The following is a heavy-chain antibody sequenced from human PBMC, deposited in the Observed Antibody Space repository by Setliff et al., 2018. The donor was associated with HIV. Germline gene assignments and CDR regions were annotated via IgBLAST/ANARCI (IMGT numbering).Heavy chain of an antibody. J-gene: IGHJ6*02. D-gene: IGHD6-19*01. Sequence: GASVKVSCKASGYTFTSYYMHWVRQAPGQGLEWMGIINPSGGSTSYAQKFQGRVTMTRDTSTSTVYMELSSRRSEDTAVYYCARDAQWLAPLPPEEGYYYSGMDVWGQGTPVTVSS. CDR3: ARDAQWLAPLPPEEGYYYSGMDV. CDR1: GYTFTSYY. V-gene: IGHV1-46*01. CDR2: INPSGGST.